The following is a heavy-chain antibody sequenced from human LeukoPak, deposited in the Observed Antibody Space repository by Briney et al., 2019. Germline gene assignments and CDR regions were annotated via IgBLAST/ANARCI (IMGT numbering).Heavy chain of an antibody. CDR3: ARRHLGYCTGGVCPYFDY. Sequence: SETLSLTCTVSGGSISSRSYYWGWIRQPPGKGLEWIGSIYYTGRTNYNPSLKSRVTISVDTSKNQFSLKLSSVTAADTAVYYCARRHLGYCTGGVCPYFDYWGQGTLVTVSS. CDR2: IYYTGRT. J-gene: IGHJ4*02. CDR1: GGSISSRSYY. V-gene: IGHV4-39*01. D-gene: IGHD2-8*02.